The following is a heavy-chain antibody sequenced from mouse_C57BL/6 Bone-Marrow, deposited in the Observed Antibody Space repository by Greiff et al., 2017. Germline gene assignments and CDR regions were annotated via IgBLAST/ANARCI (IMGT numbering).Heavy chain of an antibody. CDR1: GYTFTSYG. V-gene: IGHV1-81*01. J-gene: IGHJ4*01. CDR3: ARNYYGNRYAMDY. CDR2: IYPRSGNT. Sequence: VQLQESGAELARPGASVKLSCKASGYTFTSYGISWVKQSTGQGLEWIGEIYPRSGNTYYNEKFKGKATLTADKSSSPAYMELRSLTSEDSAVYFCARNYYGNRYAMDYWGQGTSVTVSS. D-gene: IGHD2-1*01.